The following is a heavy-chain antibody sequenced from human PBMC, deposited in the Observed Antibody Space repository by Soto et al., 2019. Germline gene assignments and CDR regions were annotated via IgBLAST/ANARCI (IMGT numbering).Heavy chain of an antibody. D-gene: IGHD7-27*01. CDR3: AGDWGPYWFDP. CDR1: GAPISSGGYY. J-gene: IGHJ5*02. V-gene: IGHV4-31*03. Sequence: SETLSLTCTVSGAPISSGGYYWSWIRQHPGKGLEWIGFIYYNGNTYYNPSLKSRVTISVDTSKNQLSLKVNSVTATDTAMYYCAGDWGPYWFDPWGQGILVTVSS. CDR2: IYYNGNT.